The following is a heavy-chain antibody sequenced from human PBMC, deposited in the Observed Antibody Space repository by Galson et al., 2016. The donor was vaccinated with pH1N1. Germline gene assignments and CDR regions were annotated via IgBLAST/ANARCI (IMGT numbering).Heavy chain of an antibody. CDR2: ISKDGNNV. D-gene: IGHD4-11*01. J-gene: IGHJ4*02. V-gene: IGHV3-30*04. CDR1: GFTLSCCA. Sequence: SLRLSCAASGFTLSCCAMHWVRQAPGKGLECVALISKDGNNVYYADSVKGRFTISRDSSNNTLYLQMNSLRTEDTAIYYCARSRDFSFDYWGQEALVTVAS. CDR3: ARSRDFSFDY.